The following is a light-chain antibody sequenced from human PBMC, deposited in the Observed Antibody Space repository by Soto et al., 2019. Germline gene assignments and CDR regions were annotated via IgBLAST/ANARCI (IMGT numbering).Light chain of an antibody. J-gene: IGKJ4*01. Sequence: EIVLTQSPGTLSLSPGERATLSCRASQSVSSSYLAWYQKKPGQAPRLLIYGASSRATGIPDRFSGSGSGTYLTLTISRLEPEDFAVYYCQQYGSSPSLTFGGGTKVEIK. V-gene: IGKV3-20*01. CDR2: GAS. CDR1: QSVSSSY. CDR3: QQYGSSPSLT.